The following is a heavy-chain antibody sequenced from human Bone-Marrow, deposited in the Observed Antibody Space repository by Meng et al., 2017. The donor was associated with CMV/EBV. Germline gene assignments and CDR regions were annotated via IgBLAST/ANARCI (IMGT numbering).Heavy chain of an antibody. D-gene: IGHD5-18*01. CDR2: INPSSGST. V-gene: IGHV1-46*01. J-gene: IGHJ6*02. CDR1: GYTFTSYY. Sequence: ASVKVSCKASGYTFTSYYMHWVRQATGQGLEWMGIINPSSGSTSYAQKFQGRVTMTRDTSTSTVYMELSSLISEDTAVYYCARVKILIQYYYYYGMDFWGQGTTVTVSS. CDR3: ARVKILIQYYYYYGMDF.